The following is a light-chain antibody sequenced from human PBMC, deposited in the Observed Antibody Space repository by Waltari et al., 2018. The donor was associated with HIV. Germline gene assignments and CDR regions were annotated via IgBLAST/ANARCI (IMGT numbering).Light chain of an antibody. Sequence: QSVLTQPPSVSGAPGQRVTISCTGSSSTIGALYDVNWYQQLPGTAPKLLIYGNSNRPSGVPDRFSGSKSGTSASLAITGLQAEDEADYYCQSYDNSLGGSVVFGGGTKLTVL. CDR3: QSYDNSLGGSVV. CDR1: SSTIGALYD. CDR2: GNS. J-gene: IGLJ2*01. V-gene: IGLV1-40*01.